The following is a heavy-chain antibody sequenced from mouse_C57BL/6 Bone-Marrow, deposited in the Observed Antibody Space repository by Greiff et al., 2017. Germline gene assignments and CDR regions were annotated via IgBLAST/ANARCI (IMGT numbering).Heavy chain of an antibody. CDR3: ARYFYAMDY. CDR2: IHPNSGST. CDR1: GYTFTSYW. Sequence: QVQLQQSGAELVKPGASVTLSCKASGYTFTSYWMHWVKQRPGQGLEWIGMIHPNSGSTNYNEKFKSKATLTVDKSSSTAYMQLSSLTSEDSAVYYCARYFYAMDYWGQGTSVTVSS. V-gene: IGHV1-64*01. J-gene: IGHJ4*01.